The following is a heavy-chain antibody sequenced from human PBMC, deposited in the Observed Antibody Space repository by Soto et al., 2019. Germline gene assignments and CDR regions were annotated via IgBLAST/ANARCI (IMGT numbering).Heavy chain of an antibody. V-gene: IGHV1-24*01. J-gene: IGHJ6*02. CDR3: ATVLLGVEATNGLEL. CDR1: GYTLTELS. D-gene: IGHD3-10*01. Sequence: GSVNVSCKVSGYTLTELSMHWVRQAPGKGLEWMGGFDPEDGETIYAQKFQGRVTMTEDTSTDTAYMELSSLRSEDTAVYYCATVLLGVEATNGLELGGQGPRVPVSS. CDR2: FDPEDGET.